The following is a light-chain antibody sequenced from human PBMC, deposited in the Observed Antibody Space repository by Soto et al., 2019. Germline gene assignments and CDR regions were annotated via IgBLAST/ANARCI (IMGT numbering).Light chain of an antibody. CDR1: QGIRDD. V-gene: IGKV1-6*01. Sequence: AIQMTQSPSSLSASVGDRGTLTSRARQGIRDDLDWYQQKAGKAPHRLIYDASTLHSGVPSRFSGSGSGTDFTLTISGLQPEDFTTYYCLQHYDYPFTFGQGTRLEI. CDR3: LQHYDYPFT. CDR2: DAS. J-gene: IGKJ5*01.